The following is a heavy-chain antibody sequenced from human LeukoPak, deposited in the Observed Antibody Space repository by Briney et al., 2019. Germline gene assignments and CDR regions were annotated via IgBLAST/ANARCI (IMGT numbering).Heavy chain of an antibody. CDR3: ASTIAVAGTMVLEYYFDY. V-gene: IGHV3-21*01. Sequence: GGSLRLSCAASGFTFSSYSMNWVRQAPGKGLEWVSSISSSSSYIYYADSVKGRFTISRDNAKNSLYLQMNSLRAEDTAVYYCASTIAVAGTMVLEYYFDYWGQGTLVTVSS. D-gene: IGHD6-19*01. CDR2: ISSSSSYI. CDR1: GFTFSSYS. J-gene: IGHJ4*02.